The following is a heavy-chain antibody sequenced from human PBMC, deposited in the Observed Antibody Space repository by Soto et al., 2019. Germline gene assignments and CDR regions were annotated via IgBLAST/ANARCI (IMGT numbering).Heavy chain of an antibody. CDR3: ARGCGSRGYDPFDI. Sequence: ASVKLSCKASGYTFINNDITWVRQATGQGLEWMGWMNPNSGNAGSTQKFQGRVSMTRNTSTSTAYMELSSLRSDDTAVYYCARGCGSRGYDPFDIWGQGTMVTVSS. J-gene: IGHJ3*02. D-gene: IGHD5-12*01. V-gene: IGHV1-8*01. CDR2: MNPNSGNA. CDR1: GYTFINND.